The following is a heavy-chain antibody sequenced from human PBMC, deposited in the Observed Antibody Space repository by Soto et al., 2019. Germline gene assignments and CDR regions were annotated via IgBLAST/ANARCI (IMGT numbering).Heavy chain of an antibody. CDR1: GFTFSYYE. Sequence: EVQLAESGGDLVQPGGSLRLSCIGSGFTFSYYEMNWVRQAPGKGLERVAFISHTDRLTHYPDSVRGRFTISRDNAKNSLYLHMTSLRVEDTAVYYCARDTGRASADLWGQGTLVTFSS. V-gene: IGHV3-48*03. J-gene: IGHJ5*02. CDR2: ISHTDRLT. D-gene: IGHD6-13*01. CDR3: ARDTGRASADL.